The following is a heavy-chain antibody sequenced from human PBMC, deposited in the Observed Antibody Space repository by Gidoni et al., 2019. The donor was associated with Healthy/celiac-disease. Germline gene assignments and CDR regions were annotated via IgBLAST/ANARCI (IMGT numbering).Heavy chain of an antibody. V-gene: IGHV3-23*01. CDR3: AKDGTMIGRSDY. J-gene: IGHJ4*02. CDR2: ISGSGGST. CDR1: GFTFSSYA. D-gene: IGHD3-22*01. Sequence: EVQLLESGGGLVQPGGSLRLSCAASGFTFSSYAMSWVRQAPGKGLEWVSAISGSGGSTYYADSVKGRLTISRDNAKNTLYLQMNSLRAEDTAVYYCAKDGTMIGRSDYWGQGTLVTVSS.